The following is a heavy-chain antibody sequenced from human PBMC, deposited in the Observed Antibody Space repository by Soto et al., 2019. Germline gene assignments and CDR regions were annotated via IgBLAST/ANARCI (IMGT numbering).Heavy chain of an antibody. J-gene: IGHJ5*02. V-gene: IGHV4-59*08. CDR3: ARHLLYYYGSGSYDWFEP. Sequence: SETLSLTCTVSGGSISSYYWSWIRQPPGKGLEWIGYIYYSGSTNYNPSLKSRVTISVDTSKNQFSLKLSSVTAADTAVYYCARHLLYYYGSGSYDWFEPWGQGTLVTVSS. CDR1: GGSISSYY. CDR2: IYYSGST. D-gene: IGHD3-10*01.